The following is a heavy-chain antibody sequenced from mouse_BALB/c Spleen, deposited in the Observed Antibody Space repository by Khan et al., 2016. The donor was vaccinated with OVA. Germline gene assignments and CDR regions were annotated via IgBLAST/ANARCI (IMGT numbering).Heavy chain of an antibody. Sequence: EVELVESGGGLVKPGGSLKLSCSASGFIFSTFVMSWVRQTPEKRLEWVATISSAGTYTYFSDSVKGRFTISRDNAKNTQYIQMNSLRSEDTAMYYFTNGNFGCFASWGQGTLVTVSA. V-gene: IGHV5-9-1*01. CDR2: ISSAGTYT. J-gene: IGHJ3*01. CDR3: TNGNFGCFAS. CDR1: GFIFSTFV. D-gene: IGHD2-1*01.